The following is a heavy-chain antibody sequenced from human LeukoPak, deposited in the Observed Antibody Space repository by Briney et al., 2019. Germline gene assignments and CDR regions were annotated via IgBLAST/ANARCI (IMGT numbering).Heavy chain of an antibody. Sequence: GESLKISCKGSGYSFTSYWISWVRQMPGKGLEWMGRIDPSDSYTNYSPSFQGHVTISADKSISTAYLQWSSLKASDTATYYCARAGYCGGDCYYFDYWGQGTLVTVSS. J-gene: IGHJ4*02. CDR3: ARAGYCGGDCYYFDY. CDR1: GYSFTSYW. V-gene: IGHV5-10-1*01. CDR2: IDPSDSYT. D-gene: IGHD2-21*02.